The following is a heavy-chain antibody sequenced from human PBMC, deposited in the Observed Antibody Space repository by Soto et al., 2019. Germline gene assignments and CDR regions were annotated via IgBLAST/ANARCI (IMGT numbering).Heavy chain of an antibody. V-gene: IGHV3-48*03. J-gene: IGHJ4*02. CDR2: FNSFGNII. D-gene: IGHD2-2*01. CDR3: ATKYQLPAPNL. CDR1: GFTFSSYE. Sequence: PGGSLRLSCTASGFTFSSYEMNWVRQAPGKGLEWISYFNSFGNIINYADSVRGRFTISRDSATNSLYLQMNSLRAEDTAVYFCATKYQLPAPNLWGRGTLVTVSS.